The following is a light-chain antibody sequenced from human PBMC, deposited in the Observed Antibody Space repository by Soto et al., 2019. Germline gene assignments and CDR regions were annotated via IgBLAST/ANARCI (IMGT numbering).Light chain of an antibody. CDR2: RNN. J-gene: IGLJ2*01. CDR3: AAWDVSLSGVV. Sequence: QSVLTQPPSASGTPGQRVTIPCSGSSSNIGNNYVCWYQQLPGTAPKLLIYRNNQRPSGVPDRFSGSKSGTSASLAISGLRSDDEADYYCAAWDVSLSGVVFGGGTKLPVL. V-gene: IGLV1-47*01. CDR1: SSNIGNNY.